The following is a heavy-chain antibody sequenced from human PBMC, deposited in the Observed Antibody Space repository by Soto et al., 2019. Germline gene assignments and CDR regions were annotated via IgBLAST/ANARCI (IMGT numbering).Heavy chain of an antibody. D-gene: IGHD3-3*01. CDR3: ANSLPYRTYYDFWSGYYPDY. V-gene: IGHV3-23*01. J-gene: IGHJ4*02. CDR1: GFTFSSYA. Sequence: GGSLRLSCAASGFTFSSYAMSWVRQAPGKGLEWVSAISGSGGSTYYADSVKGRFTISRDNSKNTLYLQMNSLRAEDTAVYYCANSLPYRTYYDFWSGYYPDYWGQGTLVTVSS. CDR2: ISGSGGST.